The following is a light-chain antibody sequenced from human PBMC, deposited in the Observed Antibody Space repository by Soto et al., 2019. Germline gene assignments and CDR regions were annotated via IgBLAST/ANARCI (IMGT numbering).Light chain of an antibody. Sequence: EIVLTQSPGTLSLSPGERATLSCRASQSVSSSYLAWYQQKPGQAPRLLIYGASSRATGIPDRFSGSGSGTVLPLTISILEPEDVALYYCQQDGSSPQTFGQGTKVEIK. V-gene: IGKV3-20*01. CDR2: GAS. J-gene: IGKJ1*01. CDR3: QQDGSSPQT. CDR1: QSVSSSY.